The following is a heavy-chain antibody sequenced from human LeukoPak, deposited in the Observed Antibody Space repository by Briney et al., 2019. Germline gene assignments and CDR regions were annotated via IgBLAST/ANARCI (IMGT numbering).Heavy chain of an antibody. CDR2: INHSGST. D-gene: IGHD1-26*01. CDR3: ARFRVGAPRRYFDY. Sequence: SETLSLTCAVYGGPFSGYYWSWIRQPPGKGLEWIGEINHSGSTNYNPSLKSRVTISVDTSKNQFSLKLSSVTAADTAVYYCARFRVGAPRRYFDYWGQGTLVTVSS. J-gene: IGHJ4*02. CDR1: GGPFSGYY. V-gene: IGHV4-34*01.